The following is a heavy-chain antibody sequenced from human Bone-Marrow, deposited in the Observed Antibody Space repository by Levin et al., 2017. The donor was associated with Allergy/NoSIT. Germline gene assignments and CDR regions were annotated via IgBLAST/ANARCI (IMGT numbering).Heavy chain of an antibody. CDR2: ISGSGSKT. Sequence: SCAAFGFPFSNFAMTWVRQAPGKGLEWVSAISGSGSKTYYSDSVRGRFTISRDNSENTVFLQMNSLRVEDTATYFCAKGRTSPDSWGQGTQVTVSS. CDR1: GFPFSNFA. V-gene: IGHV3-23*01. D-gene: IGHD3-10*01. CDR3: AKGRTSPDS. J-gene: IGHJ5*01.